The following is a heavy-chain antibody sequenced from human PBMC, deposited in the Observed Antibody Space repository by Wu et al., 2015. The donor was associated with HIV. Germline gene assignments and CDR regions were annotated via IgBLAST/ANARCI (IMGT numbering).Heavy chain of an antibody. CDR2: ISAYNDNT. J-gene: IGHJ4*02. D-gene: IGHD6-13*01. Sequence: QVQLVQSGAEVKKPGASVKVSCKASGYTFTTYGISWVRQAPGQGLEWLGWISAYNDNTNYAQKFQGRVTMTTDTSTSTAYMELGSLRSDDTAVYYCARDQAARGFDYWGQGTLVTVSS. CDR3: ARDQAARGFDY. V-gene: IGHV1-18*01. CDR1: GYTFTTYG.